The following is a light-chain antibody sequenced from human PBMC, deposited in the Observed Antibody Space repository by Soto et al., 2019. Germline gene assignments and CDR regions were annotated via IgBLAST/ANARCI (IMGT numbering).Light chain of an antibody. J-gene: IGKJ4*02. CDR3: QQYYSYSLT. CDR1: QSITSC. CDR2: KAS. Sequence: DIQMTQSPSTLSASVGDRVTITCRASQSITSCLAWYQQKPGKAPKLLIYKASSLESGVPSRFGGGGSGTEFTLTISSLQPDDFATYYCQQYYSYSLTFGGGPKVEIK. V-gene: IGKV1-5*03.